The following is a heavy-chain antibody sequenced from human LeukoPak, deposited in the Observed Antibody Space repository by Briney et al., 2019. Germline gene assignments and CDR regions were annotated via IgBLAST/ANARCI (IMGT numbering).Heavy chain of an antibody. CDR3: ARDRRSFWSGPSYGMDV. CDR2: IYYSGST. Sequence: SETLSLTCTVSGGSISSYYWSWIRQPPGKGLEWIGYIYYSGSTNYNPSLKSRVTILVDTSKNQFSLKLSFVTAADTAVYYCARDRRSFWSGPSYGMDVWGQGTTVTVSS. D-gene: IGHD3-3*01. CDR1: GGSISSYY. V-gene: IGHV4-59*01. J-gene: IGHJ6*02.